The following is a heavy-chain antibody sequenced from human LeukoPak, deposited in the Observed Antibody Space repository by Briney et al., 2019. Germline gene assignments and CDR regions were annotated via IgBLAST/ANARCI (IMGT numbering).Heavy chain of an antibody. CDR1: GVSISSSNSY. J-gene: IGHJ4*02. D-gene: IGHD3/OR15-3a*01. CDR2: IYYSGNT. Sequence: PSETLSLTCTVSGVSISSSNSYWGWIRQPPGKGLEWIGSIYYSGNTYYNASLKSQVSISIDTSKNQFSLRLTSVTAADTAVYYCARQTGSGLFILPGGQGTLVAVSS. CDR3: ARQTGSGLFILP. V-gene: IGHV4-39*01.